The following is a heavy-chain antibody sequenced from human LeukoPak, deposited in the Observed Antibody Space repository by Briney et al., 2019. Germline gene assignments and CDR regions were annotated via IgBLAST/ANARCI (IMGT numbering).Heavy chain of an antibody. CDR2: INRDGSER. Sequence: GGSLRLSCAASGFTFSNYWMTWVRQAPGKGLEWVANINRDGSERYYVDSVKGRFTISRDDAKSSLYLQMNSLRAEDTAVYYCARRNAMDVWGQGATVIVFS. J-gene: IGHJ6*02. V-gene: IGHV3-7*03. CDR1: GFTFSNYW. CDR3: ARRNAMDV.